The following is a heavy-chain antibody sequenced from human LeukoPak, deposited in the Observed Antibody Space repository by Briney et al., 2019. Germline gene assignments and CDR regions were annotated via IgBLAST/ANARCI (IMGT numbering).Heavy chain of an antibody. Sequence: PGESLRLSCAASGYTFSSYGLNWVRQAPGKGLEWVSTISSGGHIYYEDSVKGRFTISRDNAKSSLYLQMNSLRAEDTAVYYCARDQDGGKYYYESSGYSHWGQGILVTVSS. V-gene: IGHV3-21*01. CDR2: ISSGGHI. J-gene: IGHJ4*02. D-gene: IGHD3-22*01. CDR1: GYTFSSYG. CDR3: ARDQDGGKYYYESSGYSH.